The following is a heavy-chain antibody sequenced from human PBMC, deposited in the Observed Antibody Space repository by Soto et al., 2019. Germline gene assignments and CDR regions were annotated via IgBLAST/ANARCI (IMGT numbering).Heavy chain of an antibody. CDR3: AGVVWFRGMDV. CDR1: GDSVSSSSAA. CDR2: TYYRSKWIH. D-gene: IGHD3-16*01. J-gene: IGHJ6*02. Sequence: SQTLSLPCEISGDSVSSSSAAWNWIRQSPSRGLEWLGRTYYRSKWIHEYTVSMESRITINPDTSKNQISLHIYSETPEDTAVYYCAGVVWFRGMDVWGQGTPVTVSS. V-gene: IGHV6-1*01.